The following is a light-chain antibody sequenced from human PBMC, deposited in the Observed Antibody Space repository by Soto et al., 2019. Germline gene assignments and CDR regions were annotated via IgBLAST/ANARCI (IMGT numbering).Light chain of an antibody. Sequence: IVLTQSPGTLSFSPGERATLSCRASQSVSSYLAWYQQKPGQAPRLLIYGASSRATGIPDRFSGSGSGTDFTLSISRLEPEDFAVYYCQQYGNSPITFGQGTRLEIK. CDR2: GAS. CDR1: QSVSSY. J-gene: IGKJ5*01. V-gene: IGKV3-20*01. CDR3: QQYGNSPIT.